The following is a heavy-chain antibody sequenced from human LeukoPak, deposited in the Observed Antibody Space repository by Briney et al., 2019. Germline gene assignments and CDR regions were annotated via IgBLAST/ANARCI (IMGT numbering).Heavy chain of an antibody. CDR1: GFTFSILD. D-gene: IGHD2-15*01. CDR3: ARDLEDIWGLDGSYMDV. V-gene: IGHV3-23*01. Sequence: GGSLRLSCAASGFTFSILDMSWVRQAPGKGLEWVSAIIGNGGRTYYADSVKGRFTISRDNSKNTLYPQMNSLRAEDTAVYYCARDLEDIWGLDGSYMDVWGQGTTVTVSS. J-gene: IGHJ6*03. CDR2: IIGNGGRT.